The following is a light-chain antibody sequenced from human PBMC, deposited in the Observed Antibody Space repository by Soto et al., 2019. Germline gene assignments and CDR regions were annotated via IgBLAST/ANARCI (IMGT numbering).Light chain of an antibody. CDR2: CAS. CDR3: QQYGSSPFT. CDR1: QTVSSNN. V-gene: IGKV3-20*01. J-gene: IGKJ3*01. Sequence: DIVLTQSPGTLSLSPGERATLSCRASQTVSSNNLAWYQQKRGQAPRILIYCASSRAAAIPDRFRGSGSGTDFTLIISSLAPEDFAVYYCQQYGSSPFTFGPGTAVDIK.